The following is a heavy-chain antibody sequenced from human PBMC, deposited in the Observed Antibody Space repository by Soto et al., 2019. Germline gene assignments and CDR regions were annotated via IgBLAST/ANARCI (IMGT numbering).Heavy chain of an antibody. Sequence: SLRLSCAASGFTFSSYGMHWVRQAPGKGLEWVAVISYDGSNKYYADSVKGRFTISRDNSKNTLYLQMNSLRAEDTAVYYCAKACRDSNYGDLRLYGMDVWGQGTTVTVSS. CDR3: AKACRDSNYGDLRLYGMDV. J-gene: IGHJ6*02. V-gene: IGHV3-30*18. CDR1: GFTFSSYG. D-gene: IGHD4-4*01. CDR2: ISYDGSNK.